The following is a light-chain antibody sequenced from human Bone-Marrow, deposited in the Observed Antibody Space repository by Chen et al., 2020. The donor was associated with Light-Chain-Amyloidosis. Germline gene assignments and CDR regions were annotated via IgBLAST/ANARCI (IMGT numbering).Light chain of an antibody. Sequence: SYVLTQPSSVAVSSGQKATIACGGTNLGSTSIHWYQQTQGQPPLLVVYDDSDRPSGLPERLSCSNYGNTATQTISRVEAGDEADYYCQVWDRSSVRPVFGGGTKLTVL. V-gene: IGLV3-21*02. CDR3: QVWDRSSVRPV. J-gene: IGLJ3*02. CDR1: NLGSTS. CDR2: DDS.